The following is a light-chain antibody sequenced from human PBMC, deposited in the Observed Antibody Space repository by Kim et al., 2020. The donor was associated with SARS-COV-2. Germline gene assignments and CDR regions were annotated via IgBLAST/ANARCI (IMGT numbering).Light chain of an antibody. J-gene: IGKJ1*01. CDR1: QSVSSD. CDR2: DAS. V-gene: IGKV3-15*01. CDR3: QQYNNWPQT. Sequence: VSPGDSATLSCRASQSVSSDLAWYQQKPGQAPRVVIYDASTRATGIPARFSGSGSGTEFTLTISSLQSEDFAVYYCQQYNNWPQTFGQGTKVDIK.